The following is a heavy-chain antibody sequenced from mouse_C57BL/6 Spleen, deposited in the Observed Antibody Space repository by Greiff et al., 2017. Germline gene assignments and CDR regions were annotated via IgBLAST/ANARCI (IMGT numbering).Heavy chain of an antibody. V-gene: IGHV3-8*01. D-gene: IGHD1-1*01. CDR1: GYSITSAY. CDR3: ARWGTTVAWYFDV. CDR2: ISYSGST. Sequence: EVKLQESGPGLAKPSQTLSLTCSVTGYSITSAYWNWIRKFPGNKLEYMGYISYSGSTYYTPSLKSRISITRDTSKNQYYLQLNSVTTEDTATDYCARWGTTVAWYFDVWGTGTTVTVSS. J-gene: IGHJ1*03.